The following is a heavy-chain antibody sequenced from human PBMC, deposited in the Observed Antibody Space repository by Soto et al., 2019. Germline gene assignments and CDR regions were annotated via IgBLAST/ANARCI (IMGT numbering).Heavy chain of an antibody. V-gene: IGHV4-34*01. CDR1: GGSFSGYQ. CDR2: INDSGNI. Sequence: QVQLQQWGAGLLKPSETLSLTCAVYGGSFSGYQWSWTRQTPGKGLEWIGEINDSGNINYNPSLKRRVTILLDTPKKQISLKLSSVTAADSAVYYCARGLILWFGELSRRGGYYSYMDVWGKGTTLTVSS. CDR3: ARGLILWFGELSRRGGYYSYMDV. D-gene: IGHD3-10*01. J-gene: IGHJ6*03.